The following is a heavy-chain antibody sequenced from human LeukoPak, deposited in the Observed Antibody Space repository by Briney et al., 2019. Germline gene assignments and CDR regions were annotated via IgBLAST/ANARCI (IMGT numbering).Heavy chain of an antibody. Sequence: GGSLRLSCAASGFTFDDYAMHWVRQAPGKGLEWVSGISWNSGSIGYADSVKGRFTISRDSAKNSLYLQMNSLRAEDTALYYRASAPAAGTSEYFQHWGQGALVTVSS. D-gene: IGHD6-13*01. CDR1: GFTFDDYA. CDR2: ISWNSGSI. J-gene: IGHJ1*01. CDR3: ASAPAAGTSEYFQH. V-gene: IGHV3-9*01.